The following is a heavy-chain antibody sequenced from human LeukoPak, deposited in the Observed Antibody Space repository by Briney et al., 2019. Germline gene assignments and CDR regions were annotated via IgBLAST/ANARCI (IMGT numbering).Heavy chain of an antibody. CDR1: GGTFSSYA. CDR2: IIPIFGTA. Sequence: ASVKVSCKASGGTFSSYAISWVRQAPGQGLEWMGGIIPIFGTANYAQKFQGRVTITADESTSTAYMELSSLRSEDTAVYYCARAGGVAATATDFDYWGQGTLVTVPS. CDR3: ARAGGVAATATDFDY. V-gene: IGHV1-69*01. D-gene: IGHD6-19*01. J-gene: IGHJ4*02.